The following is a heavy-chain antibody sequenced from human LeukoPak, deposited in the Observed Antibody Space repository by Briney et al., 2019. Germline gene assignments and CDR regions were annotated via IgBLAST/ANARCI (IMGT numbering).Heavy chain of an antibody. D-gene: IGHD6-13*01. V-gene: IGHV1-2*02. Sequence: ASVKVSCKASGYTFTGYYMHCVRQAPGQGLEWMGWINPNSGGTNYAQKFQGRVTMTRDTSISTAYMELSRLRSDDTAVYYCARGGYSSSWFYYGMDVWGQGTTVTVSS. J-gene: IGHJ6*02. CDR2: INPNSGGT. CDR3: ARGGYSSSWFYYGMDV. CDR1: GYTFTGYY.